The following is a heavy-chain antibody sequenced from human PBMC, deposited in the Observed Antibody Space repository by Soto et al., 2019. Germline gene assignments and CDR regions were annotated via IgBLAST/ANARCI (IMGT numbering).Heavy chain of an antibody. V-gene: IGHV5-51*01. CDR3: AKRKYYDFWSGPAGAFDI. Sequence: PGESLKISCKGSGYSFTSYWIGWVRQMPGKGLEWMGIIYPGDSDTRYSPSFQGQVTISADKSISTAYLQWSSLKASDTAMYYCAKRKYYDFWSGPAGAFDIWGQGTMVTVSS. CDR1: GYSFTSYW. D-gene: IGHD3-3*01. J-gene: IGHJ3*02. CDR2: IYPGDSDT.